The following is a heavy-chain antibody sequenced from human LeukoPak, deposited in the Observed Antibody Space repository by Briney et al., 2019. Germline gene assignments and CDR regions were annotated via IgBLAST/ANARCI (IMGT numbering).Heavy chain of an antibody. CDR2: IWYGGSNN. V-gene: IGHV3-33*01. CDR1: GCTFRNYG. CDR3: ARDRNWGSAAHHFDL. D-gene: IGHD7-27*01. Sequence: AESLTLSCAASGCTFRNYGRHWIRQPPGKGLEWMGVIWYGGSNNIYADVVKGRFTFSRDDSKNMLYLQMNSLRAEDTAVYYCARDRNWGSAAHHFDLWGQGTLVSVSS. J-gene: IGHJ4*02.